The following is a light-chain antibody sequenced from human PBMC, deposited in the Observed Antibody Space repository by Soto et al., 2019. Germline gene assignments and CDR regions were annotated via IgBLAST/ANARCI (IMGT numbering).Light chain of an antibody. CDR3: QQTSSVPRT. Sequence: DIQMSQSPSSLSASVGDRVTITCRASQSISTFLNWYQQRPGEATKLLIYVASNLHTGVPSRFSGSGSGTDFTLTISSLQPEDFATYFCQQTSSVPRTFGQGTKLEI. CDR1: QSISTF. V-gene: IGKV1-39*01. J-gene: IGKJ2*01. CDR2: VAS.